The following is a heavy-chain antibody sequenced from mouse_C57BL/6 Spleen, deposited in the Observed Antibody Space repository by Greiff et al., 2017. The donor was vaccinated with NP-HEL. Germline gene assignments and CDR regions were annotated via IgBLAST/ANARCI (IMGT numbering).Heavy chain of an antibody. V-gene: IGHV5-17*01. CDR1: GFTFSDYG. CDR2: ISSGSSTI. Sequence: EVMLVESGGGLVKPGGSLKLSCAASGFTFSDYGMHWVRQAPEKGLEWVAYISSGSSTIYYADTVKGRFTISRDNAKNTLFLQMTSLRSEDTAMYYCARPGNYVWFAYWGQGTLVTVSA. CDR3: ARPGNYVWFAY. D-gene: IGHD2-1*01. J-gene: IGHJ3*01.